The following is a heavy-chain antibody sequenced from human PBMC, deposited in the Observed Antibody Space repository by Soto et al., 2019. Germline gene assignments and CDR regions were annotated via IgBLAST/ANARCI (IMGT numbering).Heavy chain of an antibody. V-gene: IGHV3-33*01. D-gene: IGHD2-15*01. J-gene: IGHJ4*02. CDR3: ASAGSCSCGSCCSVPVFDY. CDR2: IGYDGSKK. Sequence: QVQLVESGGGVVQPGRSLRLSCAASGFTFSSYGMHWVRQAPGKGLEWVAVIGYDGSKKYYADSVKGRLTISRDNPENTMYLQMNSLSAEDTAVYYCASAGSCSCGSCCSVPVFDYRGQGTLVTVSS. CDR1: GFTFSSYG.